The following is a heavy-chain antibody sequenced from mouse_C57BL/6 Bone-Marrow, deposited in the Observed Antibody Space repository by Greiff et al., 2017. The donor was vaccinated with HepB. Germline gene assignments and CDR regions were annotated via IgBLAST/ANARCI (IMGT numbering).Heavy chain of an antibody. V-gene: IGHV5-12*01. J-gene: IGHJ4*01. CDR3: ARDPDPMDY. CDR2: ISNGGGST. CDR1: GFTFSDYY. Sequence: EVQRVESGGGLVQPGGSLKLSCAASGFTFSDYYMYWVRQTPEKRLEWVAYISNGGGSTYYPDTVKGRFTISRDNAKNTLYLQMSRLKSEDTAMYYCARDPDPMDYWGQGTSVTVSS.